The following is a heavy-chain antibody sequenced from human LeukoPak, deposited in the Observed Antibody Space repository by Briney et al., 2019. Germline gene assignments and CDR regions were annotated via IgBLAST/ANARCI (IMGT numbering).Heavy chain of an antibody. Sequence: SETLPLTCTVSGGSISSGSYYWSWIRQPAGEGLEWIGRIHTSGSTNYSPSLKSRVTMSVDTSKNQFSLKLSSVTAADTAVYYCARGPRFGELLWHWFDPWGQGTLVTVSS. V-gene: IGHV4-61*02. J-gene: IGHJ5*02. CDR2: IHTSGST. CDR1: GGSISSGSYY. D-gene: IGHD3-10*01. CDR3: ARGPRFGELLWHWFDP.